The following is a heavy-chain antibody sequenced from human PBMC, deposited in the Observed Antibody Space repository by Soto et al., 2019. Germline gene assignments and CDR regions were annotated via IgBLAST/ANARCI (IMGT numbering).Heavy chain of an antibody. V-gene: IGHV4-31*03. Sequence: VELRESGPGLVRPSQTLSLACNVSGDSISTSFFYWGWVRQIPGKGLEWIGYIYKSGSTYYNPSLQSRVRMSVDSSKQQFSLSLSPVTAADTAVYYCARDSGDVSGVGFDYWGPGTLVTVSS. CDR1: GDSISTSFFY. CDR2: IYKSGST. CDR3: ARDSGDVSGVGFDY. J-gene: IGHJ4*02. D-gene: IGHD3-3*01.